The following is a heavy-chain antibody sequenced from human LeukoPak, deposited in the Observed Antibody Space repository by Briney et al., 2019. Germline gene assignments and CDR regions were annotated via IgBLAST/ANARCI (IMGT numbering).Heavy chain of an antibody. CDR3: ARESRGLDY. CDR2: IYYSGST. CDR1: GGSFSGYY. V-gene: IGHV4-59*01. Sequence: PSETLSLTCAVYGGSFSGYYWSWIRQPPGKGLEWIGYIYYSGSTNYNPSLKSRVTISVDTSKNQFSLKLSSVTAADTAVYYCARESRGLDYWGQGTLVTVSS. D-gene: IGHD3-10*01. J-gene: IGHJ4*02.